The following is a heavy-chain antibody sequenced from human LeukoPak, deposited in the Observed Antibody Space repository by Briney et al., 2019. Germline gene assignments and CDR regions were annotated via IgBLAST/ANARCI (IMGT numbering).Heavy chain of an antibody. D-gene: IGHD3-22*01. CDR3: ARHVTMIGRTGWFDP. V-gene: IGHV4-39*01. Sequence: SETLSHTCTVSGGSLSTSNYYWGWIRHPPGKGLEWFGNIFYRWSTYYSPSLRRRVTISLDTSRNQFSLKLNSVTAADTAVYYCARHVTMIGRTGWFDPWGQGTLVTVSS. J-gene: IGHJ5*02. CDR1: GGSLSTSNYY. CDR2: IFYRWST.